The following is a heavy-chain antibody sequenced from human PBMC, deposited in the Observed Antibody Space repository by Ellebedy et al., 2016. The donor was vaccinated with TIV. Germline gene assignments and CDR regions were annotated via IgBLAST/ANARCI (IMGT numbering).Heavy chain of an antibody. CDR2: IYPGDSDT. CDR1: GSSFTSYW. J-gene: IGHJ3*02. CDR3: ARLRGESGSYYVAFDI. V-gene: IGHV5-51*01. Sequence: GESLKISCKGSGSSFTSYWIGWVRQMPGKGLEWMGIIYPGDSDTRYSPSFQGQVTISADKSISTAYLQWSSLKASDTAMYYCARLRGESGSYYVAFDIWGQGTMVTVSS. D-gene: IGHD1-26*01.